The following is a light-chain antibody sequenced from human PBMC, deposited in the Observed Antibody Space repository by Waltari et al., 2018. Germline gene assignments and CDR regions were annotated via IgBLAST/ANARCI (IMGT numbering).Light chain of an antibody. CDR2: GAS. J-gene: IGKJ1*01. CDR1: QTLNNKY. Sequence: EIVLTPSPGTMSLSPGDRATLSCRASQTLNNKYLAWYQQKPGQAPRLLIHGASSRAIGIPDRFSGSGSGTDFTLTITRLQPEDSGVYYCQQYSASTGTFGQGTKVEIK. CDR3: QQYSASTGT. V-gene: IGKV3-20*01.